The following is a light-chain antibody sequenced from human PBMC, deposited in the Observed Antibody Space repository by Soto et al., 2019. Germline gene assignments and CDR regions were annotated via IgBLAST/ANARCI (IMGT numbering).Light chain of an antibody. CDR1: QSVGSL. J-gene: IGKJ1*01. Sequence: EIVMTQSPVTLSVSPGERAILSCRASQSVGSLLAWYQHNPGQAPRPLIFDASYRAAGIPARFRGSGSGTDFTLTIDSLEPEDFAVYYCQQRTNWLWTFGPGTKVDIK. CDR3: QQRTNWLWT. CDR2: DAS. V-gene: IGKV3-11*01.